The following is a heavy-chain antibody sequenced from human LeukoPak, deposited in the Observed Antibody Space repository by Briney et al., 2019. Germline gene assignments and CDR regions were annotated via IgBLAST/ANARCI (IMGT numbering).Heavy chain of an antibody. CDR2: IYYSGST. V-gene: IGHV4-61*01. CDR3: ARVSRIGVAFDI. CDR1: GGSISSSNW. J-gene: IGHJ3*02. D-gene: IGHD1-26*01. Sequence: SETLSLTCAVSGGSISSSNWGSWIRQPPGQGLEWIGYIYYSGSTNYNPSLKSRVTISVDTSKNQFSLKLSSVTAADTAVYYCARVSRIGVAFDIWGQGTMVTVSS.